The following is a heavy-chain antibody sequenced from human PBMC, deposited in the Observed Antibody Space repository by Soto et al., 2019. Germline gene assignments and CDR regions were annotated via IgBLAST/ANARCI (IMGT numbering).Heavy chain of an antibody. CDR3: ERDLGSCSDRGDY. J-gene: IGHJ4*02. D-gene: IGHD3-10*01. Sequence: QVQLVQSGGEVKKPGSSVKVSCKASGDTFTNHVFNWVRQAPGQGLEWMGGIISLFGTPHYAQRFQGRVTITADESTATSYIQLSSLRSEDTAVYYCERDLGSCSDRGDYLGQGSLVTVSS. CDR1: GDTFTNHV. CDR2: IISLFGTP. V-gene: IGHV1-69*12.